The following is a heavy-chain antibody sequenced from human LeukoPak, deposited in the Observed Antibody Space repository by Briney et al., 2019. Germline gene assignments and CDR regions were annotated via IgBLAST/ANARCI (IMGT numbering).Heavy chain of an antibody. CDR1: GGSFSGYY. V-gene: IGHV4-34*01. J-gene: IGHJ5*02. D-gene: IGHD4-17*01. Sequence: PPETLSLTCAVYGGSFSGYYWSWIRQPPGKGLEWIGEINHSGSTNYNPSLKSRVTISVDTSKNQFSLKLSSVTAADTAVYYCARGLRDYGDYSLDPWGQGTLVTVSS. CDR3: ARGLRDYGDYSLDP. CDR2: INHSGST.